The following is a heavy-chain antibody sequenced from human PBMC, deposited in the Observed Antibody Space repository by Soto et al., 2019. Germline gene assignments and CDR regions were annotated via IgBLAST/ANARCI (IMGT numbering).Heavy chain of an antibody. CDR2: IDPSDSYT. CDR1: GYSFTIYW. D-gene: IGHD6-6*01. CDR3: ARHGAPYSSSSPFDY. V-gene: IGHV5-10-1*01. Sequence: PGESLKISCNGSGYSFTIYWISWVRQMPGKGLEWMGRIDPSDSYTNYSPSFQGHVTISADKSISTAYLQWSSLKASDTAMYYCARHGAPYSSSSPFDYWGQGTLVTVSS. J-gene: IGHJ4*02.